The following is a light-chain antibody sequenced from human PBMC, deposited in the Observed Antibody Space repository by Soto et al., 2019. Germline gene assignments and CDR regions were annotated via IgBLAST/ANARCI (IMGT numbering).Light chain of an antibody. CDR1: QSVSSSS. J-gene: IGKJ4*01. V-gene: IGKV3-20*01. CDR2: GAS. CDR3: QQSYSTPLT. Sequence: EIVLTQSPGTLSLSPGERATLSCRASQSVSSSSLAWYQQKPGQAPRLLIYGASSRATGIPHRFSGSGSGTDFTLTITSLQPEDFATYYCQQSYSTPLTFGGGTKVEVK.